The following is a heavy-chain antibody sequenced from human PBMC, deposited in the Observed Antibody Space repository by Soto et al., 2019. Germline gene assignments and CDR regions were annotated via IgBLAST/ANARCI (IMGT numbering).Heavy chain of an antibody. CDR2: IYYSGST. J-gene: IGHJ4*02. CDR3: ARHNYGSGSTYFDY. Sequence: QVQLQESGPGLVKPSETLSLTCTVSGGSISSYYWSWIRQPPGKGLEWIGYIYYSGSTNYNPSLSSRVTIPVDTSKIQFTLKLNSMTAADTGVYYCARHNYGSGSTYFDYWGQGTLVTVSS. D-gene: IGHD3-10*01. V-gene: IGHV4-59*08. CDR1: GGSISSYY.